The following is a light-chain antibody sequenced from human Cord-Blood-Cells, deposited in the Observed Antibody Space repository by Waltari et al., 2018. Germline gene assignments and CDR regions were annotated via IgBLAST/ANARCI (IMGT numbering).Light chain of an antibody. CDR2: AAS. J-gene: IGKJ1*01. CDR1: QGISNS. CDR3: QQCYSTPWT. V-gene: IGKV1-NL1*01. Sequence: DIQLTQSPSSLSASVGARVTITCRASQGISNSLAGYQQKPGKVPKLLLYAASRLESGVPARFMGSGSGTDYTLTISSLQPEDFATYYCQQCYSTPWTFGQGTKVEIK.